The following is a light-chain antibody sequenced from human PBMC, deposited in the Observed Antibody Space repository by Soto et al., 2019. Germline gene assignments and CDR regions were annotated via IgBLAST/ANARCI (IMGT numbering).Light chain of an antibody. CDR1: QGISSY. CDR2: AAS. J-gene: IGKJ1*01. Sequence: IQLTPSPSSLSASVGDRVTITCRASQGISSYLAWYQQKPGKAPKLLIYAASTLQSGVPSRFSGSGSGTDFTLTISSLQPEDFATYSCQQLNSYPWTFGQGTKVDNK. CDR3: QQLNSYPWT. V-gene: IGKV1-9*01.